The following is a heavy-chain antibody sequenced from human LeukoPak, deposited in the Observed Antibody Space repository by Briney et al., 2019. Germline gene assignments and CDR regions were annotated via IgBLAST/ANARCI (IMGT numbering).Heavy chain of an antibody. Sequence: QPGGSLRLSCAASGFNIINLAMHWVRQAPGKGLEWVAVIWYDGGNRYYADSVKGRFTISRDTSEDTLFLQMNSLRAEDTAVYYCAREADCTDGSCYRGAFDIGAQGTMITVSS. V-gene: IGHV3-33*01. D-gene: IGHD2-15*01. J-gene: IGHJ3*02. CDR2: IWYDGGNR. CDR1: GFNIINLA. CDR3: AREADCTDGSCYRGAFDI.